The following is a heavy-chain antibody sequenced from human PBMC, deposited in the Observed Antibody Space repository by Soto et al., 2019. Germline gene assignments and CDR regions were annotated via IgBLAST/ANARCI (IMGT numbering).Heavy chain of an antibody. J-gene: IGHJ5*02. V-gene: IGHV4-61*01. Sequence: SETLSLTCTVSGGSVSSGSYYWSWIRQPPGKGLEWIGYIYYSGSTNYNPSLKSRVTISVDTSKNQFSLKLSSVTAADTAVYYCARTITMVRGGAGPRENWFDPWGQGTLVTVSS. D-gene: IGHD3-10*01. CDR1: GGSVSSGSYY. CDR2: IYYSGST. CDR3: ARTITMVRGGAGPRENWFDP.